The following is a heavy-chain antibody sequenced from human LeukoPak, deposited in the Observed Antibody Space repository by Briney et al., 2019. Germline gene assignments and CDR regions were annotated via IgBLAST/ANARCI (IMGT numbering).Heavy chain of an antibody. J-gene: IGHJ3*02. CDR1: GFTFTSSA. Sequence: SVKVSCKASGFTFTSSAMQWVRQARGQRLEWIGWIAVASGNAKYAQKFQERVTITRDMSTSTAYMELSSLRSEDTAVYYCAAEYSYDSSGYYPMGAFDIWGQGTMVTVSS. CDR2: IAVASGNA. D-gene: IGHD3-22*01. V-gene: IGHV1-58*02. CDR3: AAEYSYDSSGYYPMGAFDI.